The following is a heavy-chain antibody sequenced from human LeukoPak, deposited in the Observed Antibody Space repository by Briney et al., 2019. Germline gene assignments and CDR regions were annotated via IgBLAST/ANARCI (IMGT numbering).Heavy chain of an antibody. CDR2: INHSGST. CDR3: ARAASNPPGYWFDP. D-gene: IGHD1-14*01. J-gene: IGHJ5*02. Sequence: PSEALSLTCAVYGGSFSGYYWSWIRQPPGKGLERIGEINHSGSTNYNPSLKSRVTISVDTSKNQFSLKLSSVTAADTAVYYCARAASNPPGYWFDPWGQGTLVTVSP. CDR1: GGSFSGYY. V-gene: IGHV4-34*01.